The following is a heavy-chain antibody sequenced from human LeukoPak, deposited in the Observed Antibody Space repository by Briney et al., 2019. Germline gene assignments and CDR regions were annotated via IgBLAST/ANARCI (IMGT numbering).Heavy chain of an antibody. Sequence: ASVKVSCKASGYTFIGYYIHWVRQAPGQGLEWMGWINPKSGDTNYAQQFRGRLSMTRDTSISTAYMDLSSLRSEDTAVYYCATGVVAATLGYYYYYMDVWGKGTTVTISS. D-gene: IGHD2-15*01. CDR3: ATGVVAATLGYYYYYMDV. CDR1: GYTFIGYY. CDR2: INPKSGDT. V-gene: IGHV1-2*02. J-gene: IGHJ6*03.